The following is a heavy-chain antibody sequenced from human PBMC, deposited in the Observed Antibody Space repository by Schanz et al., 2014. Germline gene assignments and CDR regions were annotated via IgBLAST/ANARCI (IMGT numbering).Heavy chain of an antibody. CDR3: AKSQGSSFDS. D-gene: IGHD6-13*01. CDR2: FNDGGVNK. Sequence: EVQLLESGGGLVQPGGSLRLSCAASGFTFSAYAMTWVRQIPGKGLEWVSSFNDGGVNKYYADSVKGRFTISSDNSKSTLYLQMSSLRAEDTAVYYCAKSQGSSFDSWGQGTLVTVSS. J-gene: IGHJ4*02. V-gene: IGHV3-23*01. CDR1: GFTFSAYA.